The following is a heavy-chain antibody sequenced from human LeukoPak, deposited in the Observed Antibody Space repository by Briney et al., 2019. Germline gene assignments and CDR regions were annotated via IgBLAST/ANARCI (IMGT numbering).Heavy chain of an antibody. D-gene: IGHD2-2*01. CDR1: GGTFSIYA. J-gene: IGHJ6*03. Sequence: SVKVSCKASGGTFSIYAISWVRQAPGQGLEWMGGIIPIFSTANYAQKFQGRVTMTTDESTSTAYMELSSLRSEDTAVYYCARDRYCSSTSCPPPRHYYYYMDVWGKGTTVTVSS. CDR3: ARDRYCSSTSCPPPRHYYYYMDV. V-gene: IGHV1-69*05. CDR2: IIPIFSTA.